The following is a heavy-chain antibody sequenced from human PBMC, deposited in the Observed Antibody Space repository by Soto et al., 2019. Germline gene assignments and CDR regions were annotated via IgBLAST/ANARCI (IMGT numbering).Heavy chain of an antibody. Sequence: GGSLRLSYAASGFTFSSYSMNWVRQAPGKGLEWVSSISSSSSYIYYADSVKGRFTISRDNAKNSLYLQMNSLRAEDTAVYYCARNEDTARQYMDVWGKGTTVTVSS. D-gene: IGHD5-18*01. J-gene: IGHJ6*03. CDR1: GFTFSSYS. CDR2: ISSSSSYI. V-gene: IGHV3-21*01. CDR3: ARNEDTARQYMDV.